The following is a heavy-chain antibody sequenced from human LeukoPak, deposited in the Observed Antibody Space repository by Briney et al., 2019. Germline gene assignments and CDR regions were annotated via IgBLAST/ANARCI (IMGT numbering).Heavy chain of an antibody. CDR2: LYYSGNT. V-gene: IGHV4-39*07. D-gene: IGHD3-10*01. CDR1: GDSISSSDYY. CDR3: ARDLGGYYYGSGSYYSHYYYYMDV. Sequence: SEALSLTCTVSGDSISSSDYYWGWIRQPPWKGLEWIGSLYYSGNTYYNPSLKSRVTISVDTSKNQFSLKLSSVTAADTAVYYCARDLGGYYYGSGSYYSHYYYYMDVWGKGTTVTISS. J-gene: IGHJ6*03.